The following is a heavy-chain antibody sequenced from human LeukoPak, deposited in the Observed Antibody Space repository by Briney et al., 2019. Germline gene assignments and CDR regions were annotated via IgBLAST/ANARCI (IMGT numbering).Heavy chain of an antibody. Sequence: GGSLRLSCAASGFTFSRYSMSWVRQAPGKGLEWVSDISSRSSAIYYADSVKGRFTISRDNAKNSLFLQMNSVRAEDTAVYYCARHGSSSYYYYYMDVWGKGTTVTVSS. CDR2: ISSRSSAI. V-gene: IGHV3-48*01. D-gene: IGHD6-6*01. CDR1: GFTFSRYS. J-gene: IGHJ6*03. CDR3: ARHGSSSYYYYYMDV.